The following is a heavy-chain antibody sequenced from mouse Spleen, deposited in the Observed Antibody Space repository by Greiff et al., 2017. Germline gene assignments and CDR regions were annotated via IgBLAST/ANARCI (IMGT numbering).Heavy chain of an antibody. Sequence: EVQGVESGGGLVKPGGSLKLSCAASGFTFSSYTMSWVRQTPAKRLEWVATISSGGGNTYYPDSVKGRFTISRDNARNTLYLQMSSLRSEDTAMYYCARHGYFTSYYFDYWGQGTTLTVSS. V-gene: IGHV5-9*04. D-gene: IGHD2-3*01. CDR2: ISSGGGNT. CDR1: GFTFSSYT. CDR3: ARHGYFTSYYFDY. J-gene: IGHJ2*01.